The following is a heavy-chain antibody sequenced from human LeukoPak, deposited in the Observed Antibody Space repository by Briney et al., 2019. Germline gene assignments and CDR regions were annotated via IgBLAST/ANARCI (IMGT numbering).Heavy chain of an antibody. CDR2: ISWNSGSI. CDR1: GFTFDDYA. V-gene: IGHV3-9*01. Sequence: GGSLRLSCAASGFTFDDYAMHWVRQAPGKGLEWVSGISWNSGSIGYADSVEGRFTISRDNAKNSLYLQMNSLRAEDTALYYCAKDMEKGYYGMDVWGQGTTVTVSS. J-gene: IGHJ6*02. CDR3: AKDMEKGYYGMDV. D-gene: IGHD1-1*01.